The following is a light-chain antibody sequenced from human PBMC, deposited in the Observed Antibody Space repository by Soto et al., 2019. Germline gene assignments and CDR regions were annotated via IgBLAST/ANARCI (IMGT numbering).Light chain of an antibody. CDR1: QSISIW. CDR2: KAS. J-gene: IGKJ4*01. V-gene: IGKV1-5*03. CDR3: QQYNSNPLT. Sequence: DIQMTQSPSTLSASVGDRVTITCRASQSISIWLAWYQQKPRKAPKLLIYKASSLESGVPSRFSGSGSGTEFTLTISSLQPDDFATYYCQQYNSNPLTFGGGTKVEIK.